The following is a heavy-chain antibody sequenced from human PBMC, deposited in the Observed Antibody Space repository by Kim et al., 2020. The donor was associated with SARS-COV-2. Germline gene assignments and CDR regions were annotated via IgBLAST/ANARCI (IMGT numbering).Heavy chain of an antibody. Sequence: KGRFTISRDNSKNTLYLQMNSLRAEDTAVYYCARAPGYSYGYDGGYYFDYWGQGTLVTVSS. J-gene: IGHJ4*02. V-gene: IGHV3-30*07. D-gene: IGHD5-18*01. CDR3: ARAPGYSYGYDGGYYFDY.